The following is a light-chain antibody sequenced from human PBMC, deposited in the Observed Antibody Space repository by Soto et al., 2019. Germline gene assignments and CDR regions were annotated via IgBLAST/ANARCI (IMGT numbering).Light chain of an antibody. CDR1: QIVSNV. J-gene: IGKJ1*01. CDR2: DGS. V-gene: IGKV1-5*01. Sequence: DIQMTQSPTTLSASVGDRVTITCRASQIVSNVLAWFQQKPANGPELLIYDGSYLQSGVPSRFSGSGSGTEFTLTIISLQPDDFAVYYCQQYYRYPWTFGRGTKVDIK. CDR3: QQYYRYPWT.